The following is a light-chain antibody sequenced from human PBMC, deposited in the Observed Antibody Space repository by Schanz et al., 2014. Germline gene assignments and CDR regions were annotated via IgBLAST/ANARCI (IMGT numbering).Light chain of an antibody. V-gene: IGKV1-16*01. CDR2: AAS. CDR3: QQYNNWLPEYT. CDR1: QGITTF. Sequence: DIQMTQSPSSLSASVGDRVTITCRASQGITTFLAWYQQKPGKAPKSLIYAASSLQNGVPSRFSGSGSGSDFTLTISSLQPEDFAVYYCQQYNNWLPEYTFGQGTKLEFK. J-gene: IGKJ2*01.